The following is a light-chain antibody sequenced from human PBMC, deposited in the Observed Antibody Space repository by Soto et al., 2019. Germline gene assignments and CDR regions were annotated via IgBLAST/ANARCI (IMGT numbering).Light chain of an antibody. CDR2: GVT. V-gene: IGLV2-11*01. CDR3: CSYAGSYTWV. Sequence: QSVLTQPRSVSESPGQSVTISCTGASGDVGGYNFVSWYQQHPGKAPKLLIYGVTKRPSGVPDRFSGSKSGNTASLTISGLKAEDEADYYCCSYAGSYTWVFGGGTKLTVL. CDR1: SGDVGGYNF. J-gene: IGLJ3*02.